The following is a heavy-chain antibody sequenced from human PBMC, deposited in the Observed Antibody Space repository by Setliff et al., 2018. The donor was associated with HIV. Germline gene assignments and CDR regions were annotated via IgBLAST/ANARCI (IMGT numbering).Heavy chain of an antibody. D-gene: IGHD1-26*01. CDR3: AREGTYSGTYWVRRVASFDI. CDR1: GGSISSTNYY. CDR2: IYYSGTT. Sequence: KPSETLSLTCTVSGGSISSTNYYWGWIRQTPGKGLEWIGSIYYSGTTYYNPSLKSRVTMSVDTSTSRLPLKVHSVTAADTAMYYRAREGTYSGTYWVRRVASFDIWGQGTMVTVSS. V-gene: IGHV4-39*06. J-gene: IGHJ3*02.